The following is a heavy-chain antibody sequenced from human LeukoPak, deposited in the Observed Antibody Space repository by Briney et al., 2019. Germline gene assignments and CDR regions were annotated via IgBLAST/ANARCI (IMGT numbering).Heavy chain of an antibody. CDR3: ARGAQWEPPYYFDY. J-gene: IGHJ4*02. CDR1: GFTFSSYG. V-gene: IGHV3-33*01. Sequence: GGSLRLSCAASGFTFSSYGMHWVRQAPGKGLEWVAVMYYDGSTKYFADSVKGRFTISRDNSKNTLYLQMNSLRAEDTAVYYCARGAQWEPPYYFDYWGQGTQVTVSS. D-gene: IGHD1-26*01. CDR2: MYYDGSTK.